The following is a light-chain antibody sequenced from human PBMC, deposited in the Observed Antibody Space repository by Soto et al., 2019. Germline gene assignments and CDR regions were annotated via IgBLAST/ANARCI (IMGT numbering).Light chain of an antibody. CDR1: SSDVGAYNY. CDR2: EVS. Sequence: QSALTQPPSASGSHGQSVTISCTGTSSDVGAYNYVSWYQQHPGKAPKLIIYEVSKRPSGVPDRFSGSKSGNTASLTVSGLQAEDEADYYCSSFAGGNNLVFGGGTKLTVL. J-gene: IGLJ2*01. CDR3: SSFAGGNNLV. V-gene: IGLV2-8*01.